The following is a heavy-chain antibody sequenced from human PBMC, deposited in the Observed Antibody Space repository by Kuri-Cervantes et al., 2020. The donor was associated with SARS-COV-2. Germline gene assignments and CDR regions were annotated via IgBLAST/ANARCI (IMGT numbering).Heavy chain of an antibody. Sequence: GESLKISCAASGFTFSSYAMHWVRQAPGKGLEWVAVISYDGSNKYYADSVKGRFTISRDDSKNTLYLQMGSLRAEDMAVYYCARVGAVAWKSYYYYYMDVWGKGTTVTVSS. D-gene: IGHD6-19*01. J-gene: IGHJ6*03. V-gene: IGHV3-30*14. CDR3: ARVGAVAWKSYYYYYMDV. CDR2: ISYDGSNK. CDR1: GFTFSSYA.